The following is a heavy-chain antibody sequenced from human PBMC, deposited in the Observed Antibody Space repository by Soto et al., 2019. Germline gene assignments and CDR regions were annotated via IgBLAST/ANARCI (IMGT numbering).Heavy chain of an antibody. J-gene: IGHJ4*02. CDR2: IDPSGGST. D-gene: IGHD3-22*01. CDR1: GYTFTTDH. V-gene: IGHV1-46*01. Sequence: GSLTGSCTTSGYTFTTDHIHWVRQAHGQGLEWMGMIDPSGGSTTYAQKFQGRITMTSDMSTSTVYMELSSLRSEDTAVYYCARVPYDTTGYYAFWGQGTLVTVSS. CDR3: ARVPYDTTGYYAF.